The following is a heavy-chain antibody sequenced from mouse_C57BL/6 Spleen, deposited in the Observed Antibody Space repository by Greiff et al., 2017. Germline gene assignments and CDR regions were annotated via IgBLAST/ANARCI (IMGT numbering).Heavy chain of an antibody. Sequence: EVQLQQSGPELVKPGASVKISCKASGYTFTDSYMNWVKQSHGKSLEWIGDINPNNGGTSYNQKFKGKATLTVDKSSSTAYMELRSLTSEDSAVYYCATGVVATGAIDCWCQRTSATVSS. D-gene: IGHD1-1*01. CDR2: INPNNGGT. CDR3: ATGVVATGAIDC. V-gene: IGHV1-26*01. J-gene: IGHJ4*01. CDR1: GYTFTDSY.